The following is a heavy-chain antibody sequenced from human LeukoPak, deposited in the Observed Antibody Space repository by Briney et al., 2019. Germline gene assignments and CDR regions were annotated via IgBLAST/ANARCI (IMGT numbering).Heavy chain of an antibody. V-gene: IGHV4-39*01. CDR2: IYYSGGT. Sequence: PGGSLRLSCAASGFTFSSYEMNWVRQPPGKGLEWIGSIYYSGGTYYNPSLKSRVTISVDTSKNQFSLKLSSVTAADTAVYYCARLNGSGSYFRFRLSWFDPWGQGTLVTVSS. CDR1: GFTFSSYE. D-gene: IGHD3-10*01. CDR3: ARLNGSGSYFRFRLSWFDP. J-gene: IGHJ5*02.